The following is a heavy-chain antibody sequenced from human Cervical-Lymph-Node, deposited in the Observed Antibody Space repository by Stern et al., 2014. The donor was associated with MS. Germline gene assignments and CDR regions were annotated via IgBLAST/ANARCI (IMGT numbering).Heavy chain of an antibody. Sequence: VQLVESGAEVKKPGASVKVSCKASGYTFTSYDINWVRQATGQGLEWMGWMNPNSGNTGDEQKFQGRVTMTRNTSKSTAYMELSSRRSEDTAVYYCARVPHRDSGQHAQMGYWGQGTLVTVSS. D-gene: IGHD6-25*01. V-gene: IGHV1-8*01. J-gene: IGHJ4*02. CDR1: GYTFTSYD. CDR3: ARVPHRDSGQHAQMGY. CDR2: MNPNSGNT.